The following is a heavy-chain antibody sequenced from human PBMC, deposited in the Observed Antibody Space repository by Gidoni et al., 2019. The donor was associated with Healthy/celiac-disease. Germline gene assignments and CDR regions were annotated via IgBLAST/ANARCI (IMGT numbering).Heavy chain of an antibody. J-gene: IGHJ6*03. CDR1: GFTFSSYA. CDR2: ISGSGGST. Sequence: EVQLLESGGGLVQPGGSLRLSCAASGFTFSSYALSWVRQAPGKGLEWVSAISGSGGSTYYADSVKGRFTISRDNSKNTLYLQMNSLRAEDTAVYYCAKSGFAMVVAATPQDYYYYMDVWGKGTTVTVSS. V-gene: IGHV3-23*01. D-gene: IGHD2-15*01. CDR3: AKSGFAMVVAATPQDYYYYMDV.